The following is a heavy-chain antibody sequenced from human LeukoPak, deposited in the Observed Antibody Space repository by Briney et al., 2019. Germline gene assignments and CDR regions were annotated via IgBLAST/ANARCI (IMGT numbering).Heavy chain of an antibody. D-gene: IGHD2-21*02. CDR1: GGSISSGDYY. CDR2: IYYIGNT. Sequence: SETLSLTCTVSGGSISSGDYYWSWIRQPPGKGLEWIGYIYYIGNTFYNPSLKSRVTISVDTSKNQFSLKLSSVTAADTAVYYCARPRWGDSNWFDPWGQGTLVTVSS. CDR3: ARPRWGDSNWFDP. V-gene: IGHV4-30-4*01. J-gene: IGHJ5*02.